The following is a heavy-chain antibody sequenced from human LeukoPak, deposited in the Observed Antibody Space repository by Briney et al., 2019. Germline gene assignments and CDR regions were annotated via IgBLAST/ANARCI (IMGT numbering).Heavy chain of an antibody. CDR1: GFTFSSYA. J-gene: IGHJ4*02. D-gene: IGHD2-2*01. CDR2: ISSNGGST. CDR3: VKRTYCSSTSCAYELDY. Sequence: GGSLRLSCSASGFTFSSYAMHWVRQAPGKGLEYASAISSNGGSTYYADSVKGRFTISRDNSKNTLYLQMSSLRAEDTAVYYCVKRTYCSSTSCAYELDYWGQGTLVTVSS. V-gene: IGHV3-64D*06.